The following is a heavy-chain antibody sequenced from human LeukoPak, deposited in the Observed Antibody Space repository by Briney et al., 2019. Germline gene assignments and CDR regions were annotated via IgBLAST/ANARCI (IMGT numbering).Heavy chain of an antibody. D-gene: IGHD2-21*02. V-gene: IGHV1-46*01. Sequence: ASVKVSCKASGYTFTSYYMHWVRQAPGQGLEWMGIINPSGGSTSYAQKFQGRVTITADKSTSTAYMELSSLRSEDTAVYYCATSGDWPSTGDYWGQGTLVTVSS. CDR3: ATSGDWPSTGDY. J-gene: IGHJ4*02. CDR2: INPSGGST. CDR1: GYTFTSYY.